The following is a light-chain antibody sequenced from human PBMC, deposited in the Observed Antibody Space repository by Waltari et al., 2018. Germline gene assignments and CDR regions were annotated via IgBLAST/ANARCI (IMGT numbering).Light chain of an antibody. V-gene: IGKV3-11*01. J-gene: IGKJ2*01. CDR2: DAS. CDR1: QSVSSY. Sequence: EIVLTQSPATLSLSPGERATLSCRASQSVSSYLGWYQQKHGQAPRLLIYDASNRATGIPARFSRNVSGTNFTLPISSLEPQDFAVYYCQRRSNWPGTFCLGTKLEI. CDR3: QRRSNWPGT.